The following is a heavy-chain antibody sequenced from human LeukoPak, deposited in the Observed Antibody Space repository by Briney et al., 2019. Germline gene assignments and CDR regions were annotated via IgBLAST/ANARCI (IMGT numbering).Heavy chain of an antibody. CDR2: IYYSGST. CDR3: ATLRTRPYFRYIFDS. Sequence: SETLSLTCTVSGGSVSSIPFYWGWLRQPPEKGLQWIGNIYYSGSTYYNPSLSSRVTMSVDTSKNQFSLKMTSVTAADTAVYYCATLRTRPYFRYIFDSRGQRILVTVSS. D-gene: IGHD3-9*01. V-gene: IGHV4-39*01. J-gene: IGHJ4*02. CDR1: GGSVSSIPFY.